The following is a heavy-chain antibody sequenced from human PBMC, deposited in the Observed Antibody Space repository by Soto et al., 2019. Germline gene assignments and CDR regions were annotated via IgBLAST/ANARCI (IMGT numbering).Heavy chain of an antibody. CDR1: GFSLYTSGVG. V-gene: IGHV2-5*02. CDR2: IYWDDAK. CDR3: ARGDSTGYYPY. D-gene: IGHD3-22*01. Sequence: SGPTLVNPTQTLTLTCTFSGFSLYTSGVGVGWIRQPPGKALEWLALIYWDDAKRYSPSLKSRVTVTKDTSKNQVVLTMTDMQPIDTATYYCARGDSTGYYPYWGQGTPVTVSS. J-gene: IGHJ4*02.